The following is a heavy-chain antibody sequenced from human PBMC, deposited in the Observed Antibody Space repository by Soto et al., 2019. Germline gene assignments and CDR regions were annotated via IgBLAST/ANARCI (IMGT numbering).Heavy chain of an antibody. CDR2: ISSSGTGI. D-gene: IGHD2-21*01. CDR3: ARAYSDAFDI. J-gene: IGHJ3*02. V-gene: IGHV3-11*01. CDR1: GFTFRDYY. Sequence: GGSLRLSCAASGFTFRDYYMTWLRQAPGKGLEWVSYISSSGTGIYYADSVKGRSTISRDNAKNSLYLQMSSLRAEDTAVYYCARAYSDAFDIWGPGTMVTVSS.